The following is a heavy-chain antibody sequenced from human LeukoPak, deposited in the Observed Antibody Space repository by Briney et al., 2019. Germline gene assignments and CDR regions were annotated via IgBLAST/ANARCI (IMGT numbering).Heavy chain of an antibody. Sequence: SETLSLTCSVSGGSMSSGDYYWSWLRQSPGKGLEWIGYIYNSGTAYYNPSLKSRVTLSVDPSKNQFSLKLSSVTVADTAVYSCARGLYYYGMDVWGQGTTVTISS. J-gene: IGHJ6*02. CDR3: ARGLYYYGMDV. CDR2: IYNSGTA. V-gene: IGHV4-30-4*01. CDR1: GGSMSSGDYY.